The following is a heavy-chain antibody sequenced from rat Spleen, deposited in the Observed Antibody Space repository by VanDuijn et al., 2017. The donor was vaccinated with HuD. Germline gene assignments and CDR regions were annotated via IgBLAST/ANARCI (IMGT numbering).Heavy chain of an antibody. CDR2: ISYSGTT. Sequence: EVQLQESGPGLVRPSQSLSLTCSVTGSSITSNYWGWIRKFPGNKMEWMAFISYSGTTTSNPSLQSRISTPRDTSENQFFLQMDSVTTEDKATYYCCQFGTYYGYNSFDYWGQGVMVTVSS. D-gene: IGHD1-9*01. CDR1: GSSITSNY. CDR3: CQFGTYYGYNSFDY. J-gene: IGHJ2*01. V-gene: IGHV3-1*01.